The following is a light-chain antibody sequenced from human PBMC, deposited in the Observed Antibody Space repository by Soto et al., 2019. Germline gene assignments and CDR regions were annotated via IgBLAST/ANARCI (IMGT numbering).Light chain of an antibody. V-gene: IGLV3-21*04. J-gene: IGLJ2*01. CDR2: YDS. Sequence: SCELTQPPSVSVAPGKTAKITCGGNNIGSKSVHWYQQKPGQAPVLVIYYDSARPSGIPERFSGSNSGNTATLSIGRVEAGDEVDYYCQVWDSSSDHVVFGGGTKLTDL. CDR1: NIGSKS. CDR3: QVWDSSSDHVV.